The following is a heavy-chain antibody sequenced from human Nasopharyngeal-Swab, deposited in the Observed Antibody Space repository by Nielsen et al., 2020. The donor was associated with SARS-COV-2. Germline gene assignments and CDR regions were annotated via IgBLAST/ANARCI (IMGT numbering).Heavy chain of an antibody. J-gene: IGHJ3*02. CDR2: ISSSSSYI. CDR3: ARDVLGEDYSDSSGYMNGFYI. CDR1: GFTFSSYS. Sequence: GESLKISCAASGFTFSSYSMNWVRQAPGKGLEWVSSISSSSSYIYYADSVKGRFTISRDNAKNSLYLQMNSLRAEDTAVYYCARDVLGEDYSDSSGYMNGFYIWGQGTMVTVSS. D-gene: IGHD3-22*01. V-gene: IGHV3-21*01.